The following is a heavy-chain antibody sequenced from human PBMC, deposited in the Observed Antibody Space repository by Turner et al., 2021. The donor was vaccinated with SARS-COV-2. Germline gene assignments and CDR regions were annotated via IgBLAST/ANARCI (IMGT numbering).Heavy chain of an antibody. Sequence: QVKLVQSGAEVKTPGASVTVPCQVSGYTLTALSMHWVRQAPGKGLEWMGGFNPEDGETNYAQKVQGRVTMTEDTSTDTAYMELSSLRSEDTAVYYCATCRDGYNWGAFHIWGQGTMVTVSS. CDR2: FNPEDGET. D-gene: IGHD5-12*01. J-gene: IGHJ3*02. CDR1: GYTLTALS. CDR3: ATCRDGYNWGAFHI. V-gene: IGHV1-24*01.